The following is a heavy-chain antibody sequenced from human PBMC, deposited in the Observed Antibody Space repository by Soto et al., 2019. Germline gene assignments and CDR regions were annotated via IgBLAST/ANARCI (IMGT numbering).Heavy chain of an antibody. D-gene: IGHD6-13*01. V-gene: IGHV3-33*01. Sequence: GGSLRLSCAASGFTFSSYGMHWVRQAPGKGLEWVAVIWYDGSNKYYADSVKGRFTISRDNSKNTLYLQMNSLRAEDTAVYYCAREGGSSWPTWARYYYYYGMDVWGQGTTVTVSS. J-gene: IGHJ6*02. CDR2: IWYDGSNK. CDR3: AREGGSSWPTWARYYYYYGMDV. CDR1: GFTFSSYG.